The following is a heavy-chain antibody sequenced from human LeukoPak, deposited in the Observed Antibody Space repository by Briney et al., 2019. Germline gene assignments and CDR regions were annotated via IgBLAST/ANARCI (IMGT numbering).Heavy chain of an antibody. D-gene: IGHD2-2*01. V-gene: IGHV3-23*01. Sequence: GGSLRLSCAASGFTFSSYAMTWVRQAPDKGLEWVSAISGSDGSTYYADSVKGRFTISRDDSQNTLYLQMNSLSAEDTAVFYLSKVEDSCGANCYALDYWGQGTLVTVSS. CDR2: ISGSDGST. CDR3: SKVEDSCGANCYALDY. J-gene: IGHJ4*02. CDR1: GFTFSSYA.